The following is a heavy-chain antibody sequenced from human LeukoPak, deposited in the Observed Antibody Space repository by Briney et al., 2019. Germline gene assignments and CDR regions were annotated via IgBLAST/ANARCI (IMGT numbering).Heavy chain of an antibody. D-gene: IGHD4-17*01. CDR3: ARGGRGGDYSPRHGMDV. Sequence: SETLSLTCTVSGGSLSSGDYYRSWIRQPPGKGLEWIGYIYYSGSTYYNPSLKSRVTISVDTSKNQFSLKLSSVTAADTAVYYCARGGRGGDYSPRHGMDVWGQGTTVTVSS. CDR1: GGSLSSGDYY. V-gene: IGHV4-30-4*01. CDR2: IYYSGST. J-gene: IGHJ6*02.